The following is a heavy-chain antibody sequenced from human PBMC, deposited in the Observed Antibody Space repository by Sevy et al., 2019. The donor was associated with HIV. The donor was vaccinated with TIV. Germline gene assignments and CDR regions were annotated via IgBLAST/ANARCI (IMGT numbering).Heavy chain of an antibody. CDR1: GDSVSSNSAA. CDR3: ARDGLTYGGLDV. J-gene: IGHJ6*02. CDR2: TFYRSTWFV. D-gene: IGHD1-20*01. Sequence: SQTLSLTCAISGDSVSSNSAAWNWVRQSPSRGLEWLGRTFYRSTWFVDYAASVKSRIIIGRDTSKNQVSLQLKSVTPEDTAMYFCARDGLTYGGLDVWGQGTTVTVSS. V-gene: IGHV6-1*01.